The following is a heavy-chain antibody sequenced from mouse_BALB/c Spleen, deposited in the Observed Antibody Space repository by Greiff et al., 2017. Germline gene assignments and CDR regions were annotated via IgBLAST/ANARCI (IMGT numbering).Heavy chain of an antibody. J-gene: IGHJ2*01. CDR2: ISYDGSN. Sequence: EVQRVESGPGLVKPSQSLSLTCSVTGYSITSGYYWNWIRQFPGNKLEWMGYISYDGSNNYNPSLKNRISITRDTSKNQFFLKLNSVTTEDTATYYCARDPNYYFDYWGQGTTLTVSS. CDR1: GYSITSGYY. V-gene: IGHV3-6*02. CDR3: ARDPNYYFDY. D-gene: IGHD4-1*01.